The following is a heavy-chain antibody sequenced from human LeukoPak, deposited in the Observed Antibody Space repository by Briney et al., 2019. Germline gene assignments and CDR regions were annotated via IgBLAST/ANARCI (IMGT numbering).Heavy chain of an antibody. J-gene: IGHJ5*02. D-gene: IGHD7-27*01. CDR2: ISGSGGST. CDR3: ASGEPRGVNWFDP. Sequence: GGSLRLSCVASGFTFSSYGMTWVRQAPGKGLEWVSAISGSGGSTYYADSVKGQFTISRDNSKNTLYLQMNSLRAEDTAVYYCASGEPRGVNWFDPWGQGTLVTVSS. V-gene: IGHV3-23*01. CDR1: GFTFSSYG.